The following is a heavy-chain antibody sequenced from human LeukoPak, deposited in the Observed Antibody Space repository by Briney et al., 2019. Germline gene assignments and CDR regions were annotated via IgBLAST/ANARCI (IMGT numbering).Heavy chain of an antibody. CDR1: GFTFSSYG. Sequence: GRSLRLSCAASGFTFSSYGMHWVRQAPGKGLEWVAVIWYDGTNKYYADSVKGRFTISRDNAKKSLYLQMNSLRAEDTAVYYCARGGDSSSWYWFDYWGQGTLVTVSS. D-gene: IGHD6-13*01. J-gene: IGHJ4*02. CDR2: IWYDGTNK. CDR3: ARGGDSSSWYWFDY. V-gene: IGHV3-33*01.